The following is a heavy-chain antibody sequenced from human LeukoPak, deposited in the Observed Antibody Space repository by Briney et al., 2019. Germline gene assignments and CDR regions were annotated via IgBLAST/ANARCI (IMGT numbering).Heavy chain of an antibody. D-gene: IGHD5-24*01. CDR3: ARGRDKDRTRWLQFGRGPHYFDY. CDR2: INHSGNT. J-gene: IGHJ4*01. Sequence: SETLSLTCAVYGGSFSGYYWSWIRQPPGKGLEWIGEINHSGNTNYNPSLKSRVTISVDTSKNQFSLKLSSVTAADTAVYYCARGRDKDRTRWLQFGRGPHYFDYWGQGTLVTVSS. V-gene: IGHV4-34*01. CDR1: GGSFSGYY.